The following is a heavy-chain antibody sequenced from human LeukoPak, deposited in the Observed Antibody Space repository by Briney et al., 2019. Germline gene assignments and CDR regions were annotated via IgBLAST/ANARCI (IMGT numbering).Heavy chain of an antibody. CDR2: IYYSGST. J-gene: IGHJ4*02. CDR3: ARGQRRLQDY. Sequence: PSETLSLTCTVSGGSVSSDSYFWTWIRQPPGKGLEWIGYIYYSGSTNYNPSLKSRVTISLDTSKSQISLKLSSVTAADTVVYYCARGQRRLQDYWGQGTLVTVSS. V-gene: IGHV4-61*01. CDR1: GGSVSSDSYF.